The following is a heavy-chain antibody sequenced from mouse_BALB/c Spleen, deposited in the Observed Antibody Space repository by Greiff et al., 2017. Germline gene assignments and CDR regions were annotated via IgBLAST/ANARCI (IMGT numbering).Heavy chain of an antibody. CDR3: ARDNLYYYAMDD. CDR1: GYSITSGYY. J-gene: IGHJ4*01. V-gene: IGHV3-6*02. Sequence: EVKLVESGPGLVKPSQSLSLTCSVTGYSITSGYYWNWIRQFPGNKLEWMGYISYDGSNNYNQSLKNRISITRDTSKNQFFLKLNSVTTEDTATYYCARDNLYYYAMDDWGQGTSVTVSS. CDR2: ISYDGSN. D-gene: IGHD1-3*01.